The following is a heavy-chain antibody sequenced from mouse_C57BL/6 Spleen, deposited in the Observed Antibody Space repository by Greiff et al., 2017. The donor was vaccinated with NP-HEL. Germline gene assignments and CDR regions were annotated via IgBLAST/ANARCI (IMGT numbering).Heavy chain of an antibody. CDR2: IYPGSGST. CDR1: GYTFTSYW. Sequence: QVQLQQPGAELVKPGASVKMSCKASGYTFTSYWITWVKQRPGQGLEWIGDIYPGSGSTNYNEKFKSKATLTVDKSSSTAYMKLSSLTSEESAVYYCARCGYGSSYGYFDVWGTGTTVTVSS. J-gene: IGHJ1*03. CDR3: ARCGYGSSYGYFDV. V-gene: IGHV1-55*01. D-gene: IGHD1-1*01.